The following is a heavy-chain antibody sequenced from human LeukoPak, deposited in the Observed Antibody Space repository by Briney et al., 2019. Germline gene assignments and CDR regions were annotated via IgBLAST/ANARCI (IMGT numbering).Heavy chain of an antibody. CDR2: ISNSGSNT. D-gene: IGHD3-16*01. CDR3: ARGNSYYNYVWGIAGPTFDT. Sequence: GGSLRLSCAASGFTFTNYGMNRVRQAPGKGLEWVSSISNSGSNTHYAAAVKRRFTISRDTSKNTLYLQMNSLRAEDTAVYYCARGNSYYNYVWGIAGPTFDTWGQGTMVTVSS. CDR1: GFTFTNYG. J-gene: IGHJ3*02. V-gene: IGHV3-23*01.